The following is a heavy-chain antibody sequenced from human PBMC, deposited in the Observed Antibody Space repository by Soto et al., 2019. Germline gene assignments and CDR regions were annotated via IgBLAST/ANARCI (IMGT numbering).Heavy chain of an antibody. V-gene: IGHV1-18*01. J-gene: IGHJ6*02. Sequence: QGHLVQSGAEVKKPGASVKVSCKASGYTLTRYGISWVRQAPGQGLEWMGWISGYNGDTNYAQNLQGRVTMTIDTSTTTAYMELRSLTSDDTAVYYCAKNGQPPYYYYGLDVWGQGTTVTVSS. D-gene: IGHD2-8*01. CDR2: ISGYNGDT. CDR1: GYTLTRYG. CDR3: AKNGQPPYYYYGLDV.